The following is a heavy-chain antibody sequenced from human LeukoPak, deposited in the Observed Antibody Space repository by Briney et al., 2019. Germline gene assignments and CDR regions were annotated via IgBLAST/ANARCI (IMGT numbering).Heavy chain of an antibody. CDR1: GFTFTNYW. D-gene: IGHD6-19*01. J-gene: IGHJ3*02. V-gene: IGHV3-74*01. Sequence: GGSLRLSCAASGFTFTNYWMHWVRQAPGKGLVWVSRVLTDGSRITYADSVKGRFTISRDNAKNTLYLQMDSLRAEDTAVYYCARVAVGGTRAFDIWGQGTTVAVSS. CDR2: VLTDGSRI. CDR3: ARVAVGGTRAFDI.